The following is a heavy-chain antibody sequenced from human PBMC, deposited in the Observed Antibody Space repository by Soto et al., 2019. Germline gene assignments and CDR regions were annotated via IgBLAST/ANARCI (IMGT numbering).Heavy chain of an antibody. CDR3: ARNSMMDV. Sequence: EVQLVESGGGLVQPGGSLRLSCAASGFAVSNHYMNWVRQAPGKGLEWVSIIRTTGGTYYADSVKGRFTISRDNSKNTVSLEMNSLRVEDTAVYYCARNSMMDVWGQGTTVIVSS. CDR2: IRTTGGT. J-gene: IGHJ6*02. CDR1: GFAVSNHY. V-gene: IGHV3-53*01.